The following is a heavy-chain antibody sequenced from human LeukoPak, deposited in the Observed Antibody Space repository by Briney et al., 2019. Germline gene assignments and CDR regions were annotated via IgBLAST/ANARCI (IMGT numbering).Heavy chain of an antibody. D-gene: IGHD3-22*01. V-gene: IGHV1-69*05. CDR2: IIPIFGTA. Sequence: ASVKVSCKASGGTFSSYAISWVRQAPGQGLEWMGRIIPIFGTANYAQKFQGRVTITTDESTSTAYMELSSLRSEYTAVYYCARDLPYYDSSGYDHRRWFDPWGQGTLVTVSS. J-gene: IGHJ5*02. CDR3: ARDLPYYDSSGYDHRRWFDP. CDR1: GGTFSSYA.